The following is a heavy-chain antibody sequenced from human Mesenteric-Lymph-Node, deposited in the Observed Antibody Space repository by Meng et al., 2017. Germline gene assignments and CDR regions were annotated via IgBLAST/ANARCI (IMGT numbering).Heavy chain of an antibody. J-gene: IGHJ6*02. Sequence: SVKVSCNASGGTFSSYAISWVRQAPGQGLEWMGGIIPIIGTANYAQKFQGRVTITTDESTSTAYMELSSLRSEDTAVYYCAHARMTVVVDGMDVWGQGTTVTVSS. D-gene: IGHD3-22*01. CDR1: GGTFSSYA. V-gene: IGHV1-69*05. CDR3: AHARMTVVVDGMDV. CDR2: IIPIIGTA.